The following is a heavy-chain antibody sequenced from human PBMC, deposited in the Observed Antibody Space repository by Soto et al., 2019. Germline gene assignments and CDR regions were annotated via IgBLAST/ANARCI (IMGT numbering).Heavy chain of an antibody. Sequence: EVQLLESGGGLVQPGGSLRLSCAASGFTFSTYALSWVRQAPGKGLECVSTISGSGGNTYYADSVKGRFTISRDNSKNTLYLQMNSLRAGDTAVYYCAKDAALGYWGQGTLVTVSS. D-gene: IGHD3-16*01. J-gene: IGHJ4*02. CDR2: ISGSGGNT. CDR3: AKDAALGY. V-gene: IGHV3-23*01. CDR1: GFTFSTYA.